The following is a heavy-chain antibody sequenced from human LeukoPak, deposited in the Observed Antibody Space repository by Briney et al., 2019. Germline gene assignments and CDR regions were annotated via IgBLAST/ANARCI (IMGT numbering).Heavy chain of an antibody. CDR3: ARETFESYYLDS. D-gene: IGHD3-9*01. J-gene: IGHJ4*02. CDR1: SGSITSYY. CDR2: IYTSERT. Sequence: SETLSLTCTVSSGSITSYYWSWIRLPAGKGLEWIGRIYTSERTNYNPSLKSRVTMSLDASKNQVSLKLSSVTAADTAVYYCARETFESYYLDSWGQGTLVTVSS. V-gene: IGHV4-4*07.